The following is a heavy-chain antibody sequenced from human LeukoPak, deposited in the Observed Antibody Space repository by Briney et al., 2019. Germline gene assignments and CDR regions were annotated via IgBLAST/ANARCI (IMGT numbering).Heavy chain of an antibody. CDR3: ARESDGDYYMDV. Sequence: PGGSLRLSCAASGFTFSRYWMSWVRQAPGKGLEWVANIKQDGSEKYYVDSVKGRFTISRDNAKNSLYLQMNSLRAEDTAVYYCARESDGDYYMDVWGKGTTVTVSS. CDR1: GFTFSRYW. D-gene: IGHD4-17*01. J-gene: IGHJ6*03. V-gene: IGHV3-7*01. CDR2: IKQDGSEK.